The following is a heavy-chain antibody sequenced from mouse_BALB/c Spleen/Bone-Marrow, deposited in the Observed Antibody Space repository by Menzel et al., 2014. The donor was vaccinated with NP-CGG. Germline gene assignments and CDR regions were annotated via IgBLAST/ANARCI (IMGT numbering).Heavy chain of an antibody. CDR3: ASRDSLGYVPDY. D-gene: IGHD3-2*01. J-gene: IGHJ2*01. V-gene: IGHV1S132*01. CDR2: IFPGTGTT. Sequence: VKVVESGAELVKPGASVKLSCKTSGYTFTSYWIQWVKQRPGQGLGWIGEIFPGTGTTYYNEKFKGKATLTIDTSSSTAYMQLSSLTSEDSAVYFCASRDSLGYVPDYWGQGTTLTVSS. CDR1: GYTFTSYW.